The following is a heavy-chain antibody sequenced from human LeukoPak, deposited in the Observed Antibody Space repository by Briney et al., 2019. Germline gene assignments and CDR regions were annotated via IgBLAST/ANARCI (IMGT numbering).Heavy chain of an antibody. CDR1: GFTFSSYS. J-gene: IGHJ4*02. D-gene: IGHD1-14*01. CDR3: ARDLLGRSTTLDY. Sequence: GGSLRLSCAASGFTFSSYSMNWVRQAPGKGLEWVSSISSSSSYIYYADSVKGRFTISRDYAKNSLYLQMNSLRAEDTAVYYCARDLLGRSTTLDYWGQGTLVTVSS. V-gene: IGHV3-21*01. CDR2: ISSSSSYI.